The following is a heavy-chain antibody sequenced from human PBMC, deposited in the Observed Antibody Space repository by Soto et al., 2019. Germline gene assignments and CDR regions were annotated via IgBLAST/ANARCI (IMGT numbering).Heavy chain of an antibody. CDR2: IWYDGGNE. CDR1: GFTFSSYG. D-gene: IGHD4-4*01. CDR3: AKESFLSFSNYLPPLLAY. J-gene: IGHJ4*02. Sequence: GGSLRLSCAASGFTFSSYGMHWVRQAPGKGLEWVTLIWYDGGNEYYADSVKGRFTVSRDNSKNTVYLQMNSLRAEDTAVYYCAKESFLSFSNYLPPLLAYCGQGSLVPGSS. V-gene: IGHV3-33*06.